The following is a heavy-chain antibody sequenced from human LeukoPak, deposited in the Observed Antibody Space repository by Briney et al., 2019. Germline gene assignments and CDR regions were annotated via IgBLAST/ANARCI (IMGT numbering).Heavy chain of an antibody. J-gene: IGHJ3*02. CDR3: ARAQKYSYDAFDI. CDR1: GFTFSSYT. Sequence: PGGSLRLSCAASGFTFSSYTMNWVRQAPGRGLEWVSYISSSSSTIYYADSVKGRFTISRDNAENSLYLQMNSLSAEDTAVYYCARAQKYSYDAFDIWGQGTMVTVSS. V-gene: IGHV3-48*04. D-gene: IGHD4-11*01. CDR2: ISSSSSTI.